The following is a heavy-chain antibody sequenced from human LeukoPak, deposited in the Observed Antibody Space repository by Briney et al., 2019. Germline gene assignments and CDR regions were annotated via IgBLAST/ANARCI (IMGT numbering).Heavy chain of an antibody. V-gene: IGHV4-59*08. D-gene: IGHD6-13*01. CDR1: GGSISNYY. CDR3: ARHADDSSGWWTIDY. J-gene: IGHJ4*02. Sequence: SETLSLTCTVSGGSISNYYWSWIRQPPGKGLEWIGYIYFDGSTNYNPSLKSRVTISVDTSKNQFSLKLSSVTAADAAVYYCARHADDSSGWWTIDYWGQGTLVTVSS. CDR2: IYFDGST.